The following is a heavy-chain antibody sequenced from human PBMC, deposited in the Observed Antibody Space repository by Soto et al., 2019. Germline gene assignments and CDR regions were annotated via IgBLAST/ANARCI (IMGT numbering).Heavy chain of an antibody. CDR3: ARDGGYYGSGSYLSGDY. V-gene: IGHV4-31*03. CDR2: IYYSGST. J-gene: IGHJ4*02. CDR1: GGSISSGGYY. Sequence: SETLSLTCTVSGGSISSGGYYWSWIRQHPGKGLEWIGYIYYSGSTYYNPSLKSRVTISVDTSKNQFSLKLSSVTAADTAVYYCARDGGYYGSGSYLSGDYWGQGTLVTVSS. D-gene: IGHD3-10*01.